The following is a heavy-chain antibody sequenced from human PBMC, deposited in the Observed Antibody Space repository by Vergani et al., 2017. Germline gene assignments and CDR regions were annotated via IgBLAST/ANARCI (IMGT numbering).Heavy chain of an antibody. D-gene: IGHD3-10*01. Sequence: QVQLVQSGAEVKKPGSSVKVSCKASGGTFSSYTISWVRQAPGQGLEWMGRIIPILGIANYAQKFQGRVTITADKSTSTAYMELSSLRSEDTAVYYCARRVYGSGSKGGRIKVGYYYYGMDVWGQGTTVTVSS. CDR3: ARRVYGSGSKGGRIKVGYYYYGMDV. CDR2: IIPILGIA. V-gene: IGHV1-69*02. CDR1: GGTFSSYT. J-gene: IGHJ6*02.